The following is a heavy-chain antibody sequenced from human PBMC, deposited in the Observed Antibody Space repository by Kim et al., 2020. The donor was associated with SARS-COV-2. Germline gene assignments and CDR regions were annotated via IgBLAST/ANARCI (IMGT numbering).Heavy chain of an antibody. D-gene: IGHD6-13*01. J-gene: IGHJ6*02. CDR1: GFDFSAHA. CDR2: IQYDESNK. Sequence: GGSLRLSCAASGFDFSAHAMHWVRQAPGKGREWVASIQYDESNKRYADSVKGRLTIFRDNFRNTLDLQRRRLTTEDTAVYYCARDRRIIADVSLHYYYYYGMDVWGQGTTVTVS. CDR3: ARDRRIIADVSLHYYYYYGMDV. V-gene: IGHV3-30*02.